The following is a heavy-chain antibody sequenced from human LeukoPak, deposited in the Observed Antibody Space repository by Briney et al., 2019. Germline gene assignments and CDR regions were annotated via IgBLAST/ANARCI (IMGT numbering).Heavy chain of an antibody. CDR1: GFTFSSYA. V-gene: IGHV3-23*01. CDR2: IRGSGGST. J-gene: IGHJ3*02. CDR3: AKKSMIVVVLSAFDI. Sequence: PGGSLRLSCAASGFTFSSYAMSWVRQAPGKGREWVSAIRGSGGSTYYADSVKGRFTISRDNSKNTLYLQMNSLRAEDTAVYYCAKKSMIVVVLSAFDIWGQGTMVTVSS. D-gene: IGHD3-22*01.